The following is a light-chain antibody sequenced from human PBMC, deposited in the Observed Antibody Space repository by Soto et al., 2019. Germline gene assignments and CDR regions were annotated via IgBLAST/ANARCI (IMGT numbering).Light chain of an antibody. J-gene: IGKJ3*01. CDR3: QHRSNWPS. V-gene: IGKV3-11*01. Sequence: EIVLTQSPATLSLSPGERATLSCRASQGVSSYLAWYQQKPGQAPRLLIYDASNRATGIPARFSGSGSGTGFTLTIRRLEPEDFAVYYCQHRSNWPSFGPGTKVDIK. CDR2: DAS. CDR1: QGVSSY.